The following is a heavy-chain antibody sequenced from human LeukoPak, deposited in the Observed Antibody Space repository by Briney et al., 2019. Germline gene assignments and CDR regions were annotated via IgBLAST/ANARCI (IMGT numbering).Heavy chain of an antibody. CDR3: ARTGNDFWSGDKAFDI. D-gene: IGHD3-3*01. V-gene: IGHV4-59*01. Sequence: SETLSLTCTVSGDSISSDYWNWIREPPGKGLEWIGYIYYSGSTNYDPSLKSRVTISVDTSKNQFSLRLTSVTAADTAVYYCARTGNDFWSGDKAFDIWGQGTMVTVSS. CDR1: GDSISSDY. J-gene: IGHJ3*02. CDR2: IYYSGST.